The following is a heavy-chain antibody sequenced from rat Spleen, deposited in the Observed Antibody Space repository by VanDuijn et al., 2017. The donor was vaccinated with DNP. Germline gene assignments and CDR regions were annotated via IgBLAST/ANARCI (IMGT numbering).Heavy chain of an antibody. CDR2: ILYDGSRT. D-gene: IGHD1-7*01. J-gene: IGHJ1*01. V-gene: IGHV5-7*01. CDR3: ARALWVSWYFDF. Sequence: EVQLVESGGGLVQPGRSLKLSCAASGFTFSDYYMAWVRQAQKKGLEWVATILYDGSRTYYPDSVKGRFTVSSDNAKSSPYLQMNSLNSEDTATYYCARALWVSWYFDFWGPGTMVTVSS. CDR1: GFTFSDYY.